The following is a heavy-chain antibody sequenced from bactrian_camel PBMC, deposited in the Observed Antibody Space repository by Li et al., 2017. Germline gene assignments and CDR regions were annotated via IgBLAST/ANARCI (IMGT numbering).Heavy chain of an antibody. D-gene: IGHD6*01. CDR1: GFTSNGCG. Sequence: HVQLVESGGGLVQPGGFRRLSCTAPGFTSNGCGMDWYRQAAGKQREWVSSINPDGSTTYVATVKGRFIISKDNARNTNGLLLQMTNLQPEDTAMYYCAAERVVSGPFVLQDWPYNYWGQGTQVTVS. CDR2: INPDGST. V-gene: IGHV3S53*01. J-gene: IGHJ4*01. CDR3: AAERVVSGPFVLQDWPYNY.